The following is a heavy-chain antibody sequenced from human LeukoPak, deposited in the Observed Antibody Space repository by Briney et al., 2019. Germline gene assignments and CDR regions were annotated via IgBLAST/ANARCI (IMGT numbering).Heavy chain of an antibody. CDR2: ISGSGGST. J-gene: IGHJ5*02. Sequence: PGGSLRLSCAASGFTFSSYAMSWVRQAPGKGLEWVSAISGSGGSTYYADSVKGRFTISRDNSKNTLYLQMNSLRAEDTAVYYCAKYPPKQWLEVQSAWFDPWGQGTLVTVSS. CDR1: GFTFSSYA. CDR3: AKYPPKQWLEVQSAWFDP. V-gene: IGHV3-23*01. D-gene: IGHD6-19*01.